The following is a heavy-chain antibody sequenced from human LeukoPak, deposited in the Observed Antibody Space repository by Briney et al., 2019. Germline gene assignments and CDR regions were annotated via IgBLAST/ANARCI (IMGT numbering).Heavy chain of an antibody. CDR2: IYYSGST. Sequence: GSLRLSCAASGFTFSSYSMNWVRQPPGKGLEWIGSIYYSGSTYYNPSLKSRVTISVDTSKNQFSLKLSSVTAADTAVYYCARIDSTYYYDSSGYYKINNAFDIWGQGTMVTVSS. CDR1: GFTFSSYSMN. J-gene: IGHJ3*02. D-gene: IGHD3-22*01. V-gene: IGHV4-39*01. CDR3: ARIDSTYYYDSSGYYKINNAFDI.